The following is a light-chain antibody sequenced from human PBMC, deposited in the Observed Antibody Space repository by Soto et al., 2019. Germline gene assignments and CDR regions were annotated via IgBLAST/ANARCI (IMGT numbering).Light chain of an antibody. CDR3: GSYTSSSTLV. CDR1: SSDVGGYNY. V-gene: IGLV2-14*01. CDR2: DVS. J-gene: IGLJ1*01. Sequence: QSVLTQPASVSGSPGQSITISCTGTSSDVGGYNYVSWYQQHPGKAPKLMIYDVSNRPSGVSNRFSGSKSVNTASLTISGLQAEDEADYYCGSYTSSSTLVFGTGTKLTVL.